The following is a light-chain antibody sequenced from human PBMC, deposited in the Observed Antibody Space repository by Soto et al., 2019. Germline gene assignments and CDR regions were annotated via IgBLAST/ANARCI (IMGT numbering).Light chain of an antibody. V-gene: IGKV3-20*01. J-gene: IGKJ5*01. CDR2: GAS. CDR1: RVFGSS. Sequence: EIVMTQFPATLSVSPGERATFCWMASRVFGSSLAWYQQKPGQAPRLLIFGASTRATGIPDRFRGSGAGAYFNLTISRLEPADFGVYYCQQYGSSHTFGQGTRLEI. CDR3: QQYGSSHT.